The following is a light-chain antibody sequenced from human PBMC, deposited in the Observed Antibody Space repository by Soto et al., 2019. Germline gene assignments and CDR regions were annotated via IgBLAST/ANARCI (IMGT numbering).Light chain of an antibody. Sequence: EIVLTQSPGTLSLSPGERATLSCRASQSVSSSYLAWYQQKPGQAPRFLMYDASTRATGIPDRFSGSGSGTDFTLTISRLEPEDFAVYYCQQYGSTPLTFGGGTKVDIK. CDR1: QSVSSSY. CDR3: QQYGSTPLT. CDR2: DAS. J-gene: IGKJ4*01. V-gene: IGKV3-20*01.